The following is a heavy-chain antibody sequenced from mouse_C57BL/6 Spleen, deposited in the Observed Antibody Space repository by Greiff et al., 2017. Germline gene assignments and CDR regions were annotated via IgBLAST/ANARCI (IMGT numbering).Heavy chain of an antibody. Sequence: QVQLQQPGAELVMPGASVKLSCKASGYTFTSYWMHWVKQRPGQGLEWIGEIDPSDSYTNYNQKFKGKSTLTVDKSSSTAYMQLSSLPSEYSAVYYCARSGNYYVSCRWFAYWGQGTLVTVSA. D-gene: IGHD1-1*01. CDR1: GYTFTSYW. CDR3: ARSGNYYVSCRWFAY. CDR2: IDPSDSYT. V-gene: IGHV1-69*01. J-gene: IGHJ3*01.